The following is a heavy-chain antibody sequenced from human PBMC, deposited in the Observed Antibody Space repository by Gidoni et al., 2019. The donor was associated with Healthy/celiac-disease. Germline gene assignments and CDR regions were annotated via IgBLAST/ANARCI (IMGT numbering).Heavy chain of an antibody. CDR1: GDSVSSNSAA. V-gene: IGHV6-1*01. Sequence: QVQLQQSGPGLVKPSQTLSLTCAISGDSVSSNSAAWNWIRQSPSRGLEWLGRTYYRSKWYNDYAVSVKSRITINPDTSKNQFSLQLNSVTPEDTAVYYCARVTAFMVRGVIPDWYFDLWGRGTLVTVSS. CDR2: TYYRSKWYN. D-gene: IGHD3-10*01. CDR3: ARVTAFMVRGVIPDWYFDL. J-gene: IGHJ2*01.